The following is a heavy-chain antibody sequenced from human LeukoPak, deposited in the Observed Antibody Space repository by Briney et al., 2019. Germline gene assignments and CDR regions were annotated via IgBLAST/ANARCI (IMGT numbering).Heavy chain of an antibody. V-gene: IGHV5-51*01. D-gene: IGHD1-26*01. J-gene: IGHJ4*02. CDR3: ARFSVGGTYYPDY. Sequence: GESRKISCKGSGYTFTNSWVGCVRQMPGKGLEWMGVIYPGDSDTRYRPSFQGQVTVSADKSSSTAYLQWSSLKASDTAMYYCARFSVGGTYYPDYWGQGTLVTVSS. CDR1: GYTFTNSW. CDR2: IYPGDSDT.